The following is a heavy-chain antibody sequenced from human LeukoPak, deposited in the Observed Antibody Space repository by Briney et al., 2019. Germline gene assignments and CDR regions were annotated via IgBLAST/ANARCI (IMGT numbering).Heavy chain of an antibody. J-gene: IGHJ4*02. CDR3: ARRLHYFDY. Sequence: PSETLSLTCTVSDGSISSTYDHWDWIRQPPGKGLEWMGSIRYSGTTYYNPSLKGRVTIFVDTSNNQFSLRLRSVTAADTAVYYCARRLHYFDYWGQGSLVTVSS. D-gene: IGHD2-21*02. V-gene: IGHV4-39*01. CDR2: IRYSGTT. CDR1: DGSISSTYDH.